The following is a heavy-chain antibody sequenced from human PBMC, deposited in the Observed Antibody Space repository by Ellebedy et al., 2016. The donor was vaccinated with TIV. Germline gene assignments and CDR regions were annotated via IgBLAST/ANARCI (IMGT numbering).Heavy chain of an antibody. J-gene: IGHJ4*02. CDR2: IYSGGGT. CDR3: AKKVGGSVWYLGFDY. Sequence: GESLKISCVASGFTVSSNDMSWVRQAPGKGLEWVSVIYSGGGTFSADSVKGRFTTSRDNSKNTLYLQMNSLRAEDTAVYYCAKKVGGSVWYLGFDYWGQGTLVTVSS. CDR1: GFTVSSND. D-gene: IGHD6-19*01. V-gene: IGHV3-53*01.